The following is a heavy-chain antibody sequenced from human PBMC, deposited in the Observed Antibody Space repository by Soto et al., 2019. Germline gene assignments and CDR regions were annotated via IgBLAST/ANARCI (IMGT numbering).Heavy chain of an antibody. CDR2: IKQDGSEK. CDR1: GLTFSSYW. J-gene: IGHJ4*02. Sequence: EVQLVESGGGLVQPGGSLRLSCAASGLTFSSYWMSWVRQAPGKGLEWVANIKQDGSEKYYVDSVKGRFTISRDNAKNXLYLKMNSLRAEDTAVYYCARARSRGYNYGYCLDYWGQGTLVTVSS. CDR3: ARARSRGYNYGYCLDY. V-gene: IGHV3-7*01. D-gene: IGHD5-18*01.